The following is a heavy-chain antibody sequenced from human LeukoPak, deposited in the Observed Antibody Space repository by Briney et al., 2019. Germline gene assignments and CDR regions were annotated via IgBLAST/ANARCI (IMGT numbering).Heavy chain of an antibody. Sequence: GGSLRLSCAASEFIFSNYGMNWVRQAPGKGLEWVSGISGGGGTTYCASSVKGRFTISRDNSKNTLYLQMNSLRVEDTAIYYCAKRGGTIDHDGFDSRGQGTLVTVSS. D-gene: IGHD3-10*01. CDR2: ISGGGGTT. CDR1: EFIFSNYG. J-gene: IGHJ4*02. V-gene: IGHV3-23*01. CDR3: AKRGGTIDHDGFDS.